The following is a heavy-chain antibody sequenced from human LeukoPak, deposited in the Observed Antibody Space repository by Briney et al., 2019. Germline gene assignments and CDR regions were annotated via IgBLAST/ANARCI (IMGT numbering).Heavy chain of an antibody. Sequence: PSETLSLTCTVSGGSISTYYWSWIRQPPGKGLEWIGYIFYTGGTNYNPSLKSRITISVDTSENQFSLKLSSVTAADTAVYYCARVAGNYYDRAFDIWGQGTMVTISS. CDR1: GGSISTYY. CDR3: ARVAGNYYDRAFDI. D-gene: IGHD1-26*01. V-gene: IGHV4-59*01. CDR2: IFYTGGT. J-gene: IGHJ3*02.